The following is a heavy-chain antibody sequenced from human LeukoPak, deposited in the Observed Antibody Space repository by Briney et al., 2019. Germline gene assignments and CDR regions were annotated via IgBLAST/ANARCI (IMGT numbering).Heavy chain of an antibody. Sequence: GGSLRLSCAASGFTFSIHAMSWVRQAPGKGLEWVSTISGSGDSTYYADSVKGRFTISGDNSKNTLYLQMNSLRAEDTAVYYCARRGSNWGFFDYWGQGTLVTVSS. CDR3: ARRGSNWGFFDY. V-gene: IGHV3-23*01. D-gene: IGHD7-27*01. J-gene: IGHJ4*02. CDR2: ISGSGDST. CDR1: GFTFSIHA.